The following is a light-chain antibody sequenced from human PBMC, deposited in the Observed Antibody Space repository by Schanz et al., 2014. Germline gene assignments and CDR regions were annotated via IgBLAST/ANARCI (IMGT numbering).Light chain of an antibody. Sequence: QSVLTQPPSVSAAPGQKVTISCSGSSSNIGSNNVNWYQQLPGTAPKLLIYSNNQRPSGVPDRFSGSKSGTSASLAISGLQSEDEADYYCSAWDDSMKRVFGGGTKVTVL. CDR1: SSNIGSNN. CDR3: SAWDDSMKRV. J-gene: IGLJ3*02. V-gene: IGLV1-44*01. CDR2: SNN.